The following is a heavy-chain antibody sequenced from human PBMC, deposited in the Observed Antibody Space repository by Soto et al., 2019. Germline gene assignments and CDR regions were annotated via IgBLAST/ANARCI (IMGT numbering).Heavy chain of an antibody. CDR3: AKDPKSTIRFNRFDP. CDR2: ISGSGSST. CDR1: GFTFSSYA. J-gene: IGHJ5*02. V-gene: IGHV3-23*01. Sequence: EVQLSESGGGLVQPGGSLRLSCAASGFTFSSYAMSWVRQAPGKGLEWVSGISGSGSSTYYADSVKGRFTISRDNSKKTLYLQMNSLRAEDTAIYYCAKDPKSTIRFNRFDPWGQGTLVTVSS. D-gene: IGHD2-8*01.